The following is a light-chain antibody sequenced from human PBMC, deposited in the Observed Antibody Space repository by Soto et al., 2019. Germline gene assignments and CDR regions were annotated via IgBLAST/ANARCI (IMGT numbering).Light chain of an antibody. J-gene: IGLJ1*01. CDR3: CSYAGSSTFAL. CDR2: EGS. Sequence: QSMLTQPASGSGSPGQSITISCTGTSSDVGRYNLVSWYQQHPGKAPKLMIYEGSKRPSGVSNRFSGSKSGNTASLTISGLQAEDEADYYCCSYAGSSTFALFGTGTKVTVL. V-gene: IGLV2-23*03. CDR1: SSDVGRYNL.